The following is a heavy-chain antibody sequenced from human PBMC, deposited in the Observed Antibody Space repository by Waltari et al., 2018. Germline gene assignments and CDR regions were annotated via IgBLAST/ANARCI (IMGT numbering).Heavy chain of an antibody. V-gene: IGHV4-34*01. CDR1: GGSFSGYY. D-gene: IGHD3-3*01. J-gene: IGHJ3*02. CDR2: INHSGST. Sequence: QVQLQQWGAGLLKPSETLSLTCAVYGGSFSGYYWSWIRQPPGKGLEWIGEINHSGSTNYNPSLKMRVTISVDTSKNQFSLKLSSVTAADTAVYYCARYSNPPRFTIFGGHRPVGAFDIWGQGTMVTVSS. CDR3: ARYSNPPRFTIFGGHRPVGAFDI.